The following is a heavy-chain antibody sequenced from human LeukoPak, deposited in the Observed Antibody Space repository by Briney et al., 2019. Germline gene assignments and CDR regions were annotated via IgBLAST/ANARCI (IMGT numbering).Heavy chain of an antibody. V-gene: IGHV1-8*03. D-gene: IGHD2-2*01. J-gene: IGHJ4*02. CDR2: MNPNSGNT. CDR1: GYTFTGYY. CDR3: ASGTTNIVVVPATLRNYYFDY. Sequence: ASVKVSCKASGYTFTGYYMHWVRQATGQGLEWMGWMNPNSGNTGYAQKFQGRVTITADKSTSTAYMELSSLRSEDTAVYYCASGTTNIVVVPATLRNYYFDYWGQGTLVTVSS.